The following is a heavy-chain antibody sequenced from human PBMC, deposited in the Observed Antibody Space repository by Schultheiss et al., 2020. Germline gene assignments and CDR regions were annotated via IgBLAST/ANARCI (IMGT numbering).Heavy chain of an antibody. D-gene: IGHD6-19*01. CDR2: IYSGGST. V-gene: IGHV3-66*01. J-gene: IGHJ1*01. CDR3: AYSSGWKWHFQH. CDR1: GFTVSSNY. Sequence: GGSLRLSCAASGFTVSSNYMSWVRQAPGKGLEWVSVIYSGGSTYYAVSLKGRFTIARDHSKNTIDLQMNSLRAEDTAVYYCAYSSGWKWHFQHWGQGTLVTVSS.